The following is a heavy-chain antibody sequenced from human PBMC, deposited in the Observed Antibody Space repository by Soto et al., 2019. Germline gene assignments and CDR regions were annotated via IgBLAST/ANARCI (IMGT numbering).Heavy chain of an antibody. Sequence: EVQLVESGGGLVKPGGSLRLSCAASGFSFSSDSMGWVRQAPGKGLEWVSSISSSGSFMNYADSVKGRFTISRDNAKNSLYLQMSSLKDEDTAVYYCARDPPTETTLDWVDSWGQGTLVTVSS. CDR2: ISSSGSFM. J-gene: IGHJ5*01. CDR1: GFSFSSDS. V-gene: IGHV3-21*01. CDR3: ARDPPTETTLDWVDS. D-gene: IGHD1-7*01.